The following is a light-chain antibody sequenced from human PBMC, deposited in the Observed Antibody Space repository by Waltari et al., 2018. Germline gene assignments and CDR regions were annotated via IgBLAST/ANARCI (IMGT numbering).Light chain of an antibody. Sequence: DIQMTQSPSTLSASVGDRVTIPCRGSQSINSRLAWYQQKPGKAPKLLIYDASSLESGVPSRFSGSGSGSEFTLTISSLQPDDFTTYYCQQYNSYPYTFGQGTKLEIK. CDR3: QQYNSYPYT. J-gene: IGKJ2*01. V-gene: IGKV1-5*01. CDR1: QSINSR. CDR2: DAS.